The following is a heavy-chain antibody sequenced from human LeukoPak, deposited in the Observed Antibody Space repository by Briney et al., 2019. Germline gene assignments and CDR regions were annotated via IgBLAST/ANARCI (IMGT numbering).Heavy chain of an antibody. D-gene: IGHD3-10*01. CDR3: ARASSGSYYNRRYFDY. Sequence: SETLSLTCAVYGGSFSGYYWSWIRQPPGKGREWIGEINHSGSTNYNPSLKSRVTISVDTSKNQFSLKLSSVTAADTAVYYCARASSGSYYNRRYFDYWGQGTLVTVSS. V-gene: IGHV4-34*01. CDR2: INHSGST. CDR1: GGSFSGYY. J-gene: IGHJ4*02.